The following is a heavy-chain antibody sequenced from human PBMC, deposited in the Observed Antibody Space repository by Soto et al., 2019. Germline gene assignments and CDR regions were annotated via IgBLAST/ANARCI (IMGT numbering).Heavy chain of an antibody. Sequence: PSETLSLTCTVSGGSISSYYWSWIRQPPGKGLEWIGYIYYSGSTNYNPSLKSRVTISVDTSKNQFSLKLSSVTAADTAVYYCARTYYDFWSGYYYYYYGMDVWGQGTTVTVSS. CDR3: ARTYYDFWSGYYYYYYGMDV. D-gene: IGHD3-3*01. CDR1: GGSISSYY. V-gene: IGHV4-59*08. CDR2: IYYSGST. J-gene: IGHJ6*02.